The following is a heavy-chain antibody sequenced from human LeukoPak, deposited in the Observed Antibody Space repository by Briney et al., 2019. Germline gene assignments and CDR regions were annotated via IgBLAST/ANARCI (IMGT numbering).Heavy chain of an antibody. V-gene: IGHV3-48*03. CDR1: GFTFRSYE. Sequence: PGGSLRLFCEDSGFTFRSYEMNWVRQAPGTGLEWIAYLSSSGSAFSYADSVKGRFTIARDNAKNSVYLEMNSLRADDTAVYYCARSARLMKGVVEVTALDDWGQGTLVTVSS. CDR3: ARSARLMKGVVEVTALDD. CDR2: LSSSGSAF. D-gene: IGHD3-3*01. J-gene: IGHJ4*02.